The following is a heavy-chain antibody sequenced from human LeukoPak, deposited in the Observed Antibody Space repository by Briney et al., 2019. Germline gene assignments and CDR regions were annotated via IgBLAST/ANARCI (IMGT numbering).Heavy chain of an antibody. Sequence: PGESLKISCKGSGYSFTSYWIGWVRQMPGKGLVWMGIIYPGDSDTRYSPSFQGQVTISADKSISTAYLQWSSLKASDTAMYYCEREDYGDYVGTSPFDLWGRGTLVTVSS. CDR2: IYPGDSDT. CDR3: EREDYGDYVGTSPFDL. V-gene: IGHV5-51*01. CDR1: GYSFTSYW. J-gene: IGHJ2*01. D-gene: IGHD4-17*01.